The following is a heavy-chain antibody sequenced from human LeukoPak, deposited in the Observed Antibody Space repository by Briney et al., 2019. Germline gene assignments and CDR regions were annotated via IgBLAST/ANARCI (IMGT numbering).Heavy chain of an antibody. V-gene: IGHV1-69*13. D-gene: IGHD2-15*01. CDR3: ARALLRVVAATPDAFDI. CDR1: GGTFSSYT. J-gene: IGHJ3*02. CDR2: IIPIFGTA. Sequence: SVKVSCKASGGTFSSYTISWVRQAPGQGLEWMGGIIPIFGTANYAQKFQGSVTITADESTSTAYMELSSLRSEDTAVYYCARALLRVVAATPDAFDIWGQGTMVTVSS.